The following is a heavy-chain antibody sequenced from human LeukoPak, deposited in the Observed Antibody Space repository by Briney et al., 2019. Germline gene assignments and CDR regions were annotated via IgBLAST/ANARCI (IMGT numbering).Heavy chain of an antibody. CDR1: GYTFTSYD. D-gene: IGHD3-10*01. Sequence: ASVKVSCKASGYTFTSYDINWVRQAPGQGLEWMGWISAYNGNTNYAQKLQGRVTMTTDTSTSTAYMELRSLRSDDTAVYYCARVPTPRRRGPPDYWGQGTLVTVSS. CDR2: ISAYNGNT. V-gene: IGHV1-18*01. J-gene: IGHJ4*02. CDR3: ARVPTPRRRGPPDY.